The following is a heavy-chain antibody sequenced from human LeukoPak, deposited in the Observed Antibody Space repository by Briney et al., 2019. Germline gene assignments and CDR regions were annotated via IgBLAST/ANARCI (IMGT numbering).Heavy chain of an antibody. V-gene: IGHV4-61*02. CDR2: IYTSGST. CDR3: AGIAARPAVYYYYYMDV. CDR1: GGSISSGSYY. J-gene: IGHJ6*03. Sequence: SETLSLTCTVSGGSISSGSYYWSWIRQPAGKGLEWIGRIYTSGSTNYNPSLKSRVTISVDTSKNQFSLKLSSVTAADTAVYYCAGIAARPAVYYYYYMDVWGKGTTVTVSS. D-gene: IGHD6-6*01.